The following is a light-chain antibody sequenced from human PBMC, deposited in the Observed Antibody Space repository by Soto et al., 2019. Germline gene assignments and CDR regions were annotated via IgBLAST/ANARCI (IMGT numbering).Light chain of an antibody. V-gene: IGKV1-12*01. CDR1: QGISSW. J-gene: IGKJ1*01. CDR3: QHYGSSPRT. Sequence: DIQMTQSPSSVSASVGDRVTITCRASQGISSWLAWYQQKPGKAPKLLIYAASSLQSGVPSRFSGSGSGTDFTLTISRLEPEDFAVYYCQHYGSSPRTFGQGTKVDIK. CDR2: AAS.